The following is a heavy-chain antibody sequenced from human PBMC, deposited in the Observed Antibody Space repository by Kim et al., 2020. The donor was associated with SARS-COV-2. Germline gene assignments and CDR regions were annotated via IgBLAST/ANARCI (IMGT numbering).Heavy chain of an antibody. J-gene: IGHJ4*01. CDR2: IWYDGSNK. CDR1: GFTFSSYG. CDR3: ARGGRDSSGWYVDYFDY. D-gene: IGHD6-19*01. V-gene: IGHV3-33*01. Sequence: GGSLRLSCAASGFTFSSYGMHWVRQAPGKGLEWVALIWYDGSNKYYADSVKGRFTISRDNSKNTLFLQMNSLRAEDTAVYCCARGGRDSSGWYVDYFDY.